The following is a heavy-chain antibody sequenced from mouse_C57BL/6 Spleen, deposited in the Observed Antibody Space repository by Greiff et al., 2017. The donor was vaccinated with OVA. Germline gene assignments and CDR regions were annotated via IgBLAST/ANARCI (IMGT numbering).Heavy chain of an antibody. Sequence: QVQLKESGPGLVQPSQSLSITCTVSGFSLTSYGVHWVRQSPGKGLEWLGVIWSGGSTDYNAAFISRLSISKDNSKSQVFFKMNSLQADDTAIYYCASPFYDGYAMDYWGQGTSVTVSS. CDR3: ASPFYDGYAMDY. D-gene: IGHD2-3*01. V-gene: IGHV2-2*01. CDR2: IWSGGST. J-gene: IGHJ4*01. CDR1: GFSLTSYG.